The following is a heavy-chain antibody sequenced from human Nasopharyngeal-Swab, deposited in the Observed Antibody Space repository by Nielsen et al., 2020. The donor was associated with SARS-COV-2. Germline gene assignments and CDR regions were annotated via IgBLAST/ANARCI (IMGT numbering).Heavy chain of an antibody. J-gene: IGHJ5*02. CDR1: GYTLIELS. Sequence: ASVKVSCKVSGYTLIELSMHWVRQAPGKGLEWMGGFDPEDGETIYAQKFQGRVTMTEDTSTDTAYMELSSLRSEDTAVYYCATGGPITGTINWFDPWGQGTLVTVSS. V-gene: IGHV1-24*01. CDR3: ATGGPITGTINWFDP. CDR2: FDPEDGET. D-gene: IGHD1-7*01.